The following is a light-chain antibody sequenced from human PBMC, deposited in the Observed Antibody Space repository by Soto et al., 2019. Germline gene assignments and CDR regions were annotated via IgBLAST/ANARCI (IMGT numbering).Light chain of an antibody. V-gene: IGLV2-23*01. Sequence: QSALTQPASVSGSPGQSITISCTGTSSDLGSYNLVSWYQQFPGKAPTLTIYEGTKRPSGVSDRFSGSKSGITASLTISGLQAEDEADYYCCSYAGNVTPYVFGTGTKVTVL. CDR2: EGT. CDR3: CSYAGNVTPYV. CDR1: SSDLGSYNL. J-gene: IGLJ1*01.